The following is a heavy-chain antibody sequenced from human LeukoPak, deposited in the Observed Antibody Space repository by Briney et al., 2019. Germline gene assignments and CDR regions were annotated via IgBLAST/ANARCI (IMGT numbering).Heavy chain of an antibody. Sequence: GGSLRLSCAVSGFTFSNYAMSWVRQAPGKGLEWVSGISGSGGNTYYAGSVKGRFTISRDNSNNTLYLEMNSLRAEDTAVCYCAKLPLSGAYGMIDYWGQGTLVTVSS. CDR1: GFTFSNYA. CDR3: AKLPLSGAYGMIDY. CDR2: ISGSGGNT. D-gene: IGHD2-15*01. V-gene: IGHV3-23*01. J-gene: IGHJ4*02.